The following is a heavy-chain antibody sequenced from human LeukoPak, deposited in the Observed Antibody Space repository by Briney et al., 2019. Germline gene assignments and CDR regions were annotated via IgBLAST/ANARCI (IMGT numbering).Heavy chain of an antibody. CDR1: GFTFSSYA. V-gene: IGHV3-23*01. J-gene: IGHJ3*02. CDR3: AKASSGSYYLLDAFDI. Sequence: TGGSLRLSCAASGFTFSSYAMSWVRQAPGKGLEWVSAISGSGGSTYYADSVKGRFTISRDNSKNTLYLQMNSLRAEDTAVYYCAKASSGSYYLLDAFDIWGQGTMVTVSS. CDR2: ISGSGGST. D-gene: IGHD1-26*01.